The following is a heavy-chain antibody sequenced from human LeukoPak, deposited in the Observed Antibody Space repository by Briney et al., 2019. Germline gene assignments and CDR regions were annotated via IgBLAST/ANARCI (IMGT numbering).Heavy chain of an antibody. D-gene: IGHD3-22*01. Sequence: PSETLSLTCTVSGGSISSHHWTWIRQPPGKGLEWIGNVYYVGSTSYSPSLKSRVTISLDTSKNQFSLEMNSVTAADTAVYYCARSGDSSAYYSFWGQGTLVTVSS. CDR2: VYYVGST. CDR1: GGSISSHH. V-gene: IGHV4-59*11. CDR3: ARSGDSSAYYSF. J-gene: IGHJ4*02.